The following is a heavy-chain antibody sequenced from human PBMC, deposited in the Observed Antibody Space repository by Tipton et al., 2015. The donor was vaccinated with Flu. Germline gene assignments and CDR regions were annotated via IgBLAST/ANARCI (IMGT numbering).Heavy chain of an antibody. V-gene: IGHV3-23*01. CDR3: AKDALAITMVRGQADP. J-gene: IGHJ5*02. CDR1: GFTFSSYA. D-gene: IGHD3-10*01. Sequence: GSLRLSCAASGFTFSSYAMSWVRQAPGKGLEWVSAISGSGGSTYYADSVKGRFTISRDNSKNTLYLQMNSLRAEDTAVYYCAKDALAITMVRGQADPWGQGTLVTVSS. CDR2: ISGSGGST.